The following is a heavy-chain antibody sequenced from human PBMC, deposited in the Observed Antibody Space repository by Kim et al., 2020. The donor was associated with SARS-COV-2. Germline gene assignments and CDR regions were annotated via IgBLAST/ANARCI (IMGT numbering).Heavy chain of an antibody. Sequence: SVKVSCKASGGTFSSYAISWVRQAPGQGLEWMGGIIPIFGTANYAQKFQGRVTITADESTSTAYMELSSLRSEDTAVYYCANDLIYGSGSYAFDIWGQGTMVTVSS. CDR1: GGTFSSYA. CDR3: ANDLIYGSGSYAFDI. J-gene: IGHJ3*02. D-gene: IGHD3-10*01. CDR2: IIPIFGTA. V-gene: IGHV1-69*13.